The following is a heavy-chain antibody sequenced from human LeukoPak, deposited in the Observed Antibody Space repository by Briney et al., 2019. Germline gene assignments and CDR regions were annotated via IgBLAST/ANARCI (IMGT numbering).Heavy chain of an antibody. CDR2: INSDGSST. CDR3: ARALAVAGTGGFDP. Sequence: GGSLRLSCAASGFTFSSYWMHWVRQAPGKGLVWFSRINSDGSSTSYADSVKGRFTISRDNAKNTLYLQMNSLRAEDTAVYYCARALAVAGTGGFDPWGQGTLVTVSS. J-gene: IGHJ5*02. CDR1: GFTFSSYW. D-gene: IGHD6-19*01. V-gene: IGHV3-74*01.